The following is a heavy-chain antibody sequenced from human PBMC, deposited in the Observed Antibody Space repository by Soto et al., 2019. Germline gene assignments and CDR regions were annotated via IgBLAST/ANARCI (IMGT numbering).Heavy chain of an antibody. V-gene: IGHV3-23*01. J-gene: IGHJ5*02. CDR3: AKDKHSNSLNWFGP. CDR2: ISGSGGST. Sequence: TGGSLRLSCAASGFTFSSYAMSWVRQAPGKGLEWVSGISGSGGSTYYADSVKGRFTISRDNSKNTLYLQMNSLRAEDTAVYYCAKDKHSNSLNWFGPWGQGALVTVSS. D-gene: IGHD6-6*01. CDR1: GFTFSSYA.